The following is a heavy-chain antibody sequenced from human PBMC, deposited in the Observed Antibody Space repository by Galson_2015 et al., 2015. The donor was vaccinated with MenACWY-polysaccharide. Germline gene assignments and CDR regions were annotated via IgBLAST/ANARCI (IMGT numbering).Heavy chain of an antibody. J-gene: IGHJ4*02. D-gene: IGHD6-6*01. CDR1: GFTVSSNY. V-gene: IGHV3-53*01. CDR2: IYSSDTT. Sequence: SLRLSCAASGFTVSSNYMNWVRQAPGKGPEWVSVIYSSDTTYYADSVKGRSTISRDNSQNTLYLEMNSLGVEDTAVYYCARGLGSSSSKRGLDYWGQGTLVTVSS. CDR3: ARGLGSSSSKRGLDY.